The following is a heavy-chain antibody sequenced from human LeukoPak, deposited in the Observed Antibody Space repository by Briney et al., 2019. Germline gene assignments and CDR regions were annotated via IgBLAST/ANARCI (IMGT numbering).Heavy chain of an antibody. J-gene: IGHJ4*02. D-gene: IGHD2-15*01. CDR1: GYSINNAHY. CDR3: ARASVAHRIVAGDYFDY. V-gene: IGHV4-38-2*01. CDR2: ISQSGIT. Sequence: SETLSLTCAVTGYSINNAHYWAWIRQPPGKGLEWIGNISQSGITSYNSSLKGRVIISVDTSKNQFSLNMRSVTAADTAVYFCARASVAHRIVAGDYFDYWGQGTLVTVSS.